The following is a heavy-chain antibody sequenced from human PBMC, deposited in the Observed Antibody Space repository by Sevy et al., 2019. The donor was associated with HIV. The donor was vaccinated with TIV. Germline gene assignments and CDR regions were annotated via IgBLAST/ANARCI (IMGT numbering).Heavy chain of an antibody. D-gene: IGHD1-26*01. CDR2: MNPESGDT. CDR1: GYTFTNYD. CDR3: TRSRPLLYMSSSRPFDY. J-gene: IGHJ4*02. Sequence: ASVKVSCKASGYTFTNYDINWVRQATGHGLEWMGRMNPESGDTGYAKKFQGRVTMTRDTSISTAYMELNILRSEDSAVYYCTRSRPLLYMSSSRPFDYWGQGTLVTVSS. V-gene: IGHV1-8*02.